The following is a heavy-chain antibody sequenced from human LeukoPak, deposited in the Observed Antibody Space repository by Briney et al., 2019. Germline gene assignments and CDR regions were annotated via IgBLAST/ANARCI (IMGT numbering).Heavy chain of an antibody. V-gene: IGHV1-8*01. CDR1: GYTFTSYD. J-gene: IGHJ4*02. CDR3: ARGRKWLRFQADY. Sequence: ASVKVSCKASGYTFTSYDINWVRPATGQGLEWMGWMNPNSGSTGYAQKFQGRVTMTRNTSISTAYMELSSLRSEDTAVYYCARGRKWLRFQADYWGQGTLVTVSS. D-gene: IGHD5-12*01. CDR2: MNPNSGST.